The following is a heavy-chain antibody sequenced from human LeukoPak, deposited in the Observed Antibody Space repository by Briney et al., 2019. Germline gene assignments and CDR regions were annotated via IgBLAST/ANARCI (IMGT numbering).Heavy chain of an antibody. CDR2: IYYAGIT. V-gene: IGHV4-39*01. J-gene: IGHJ6*02. CDR3: ARQVPGPYNYYGMDV. CDR1: GGSISNTNFY. Sequence: SETLSLACIVSGGSISNTNFYWAWIRQPPGKGLEWIGNIYYAGITSYNPSLKSRVTISVDTSKSQFSLRLTSVTAADTAVYYCARQVPGPYNYYGMDVWGQGTTVTVSS.